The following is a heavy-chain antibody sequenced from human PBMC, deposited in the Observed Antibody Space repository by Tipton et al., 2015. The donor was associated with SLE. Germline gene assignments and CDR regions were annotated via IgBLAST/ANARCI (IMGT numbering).Heavy chain of an antibody. D-gene: IGHD1-7*01. CDR1: GGSISSSDHY. Sequence: GLVKPSETLSLNCAVSGGSISSSDHYWGWIRQPPGKGLEWIGNIFNSGITHNNPSLKSRVTISVDTSNNQISLKLASLTAADTAAYYCVRHQSGTMESVWGQGTLVIVSS. J-gene: IGHJ4*02. CDR3: VRHQSGTMESV. CDR2: IFNSGIT. V-gene: IGHV4-39*01.